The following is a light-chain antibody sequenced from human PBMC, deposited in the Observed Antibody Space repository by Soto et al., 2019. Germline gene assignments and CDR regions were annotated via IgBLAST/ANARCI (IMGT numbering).Light chain of an antibody. J-gene: IGLJ2*01. V-gene: IGLV2-14*01. Sequence: QSVLTQPASVSGSPGQSITISCTGTSRDVGGYNYVSWYQQHPGKAPKLMIYEVSNRPSGVSNRFSGSKSGNTASLTISGLQAEDEADYCCSSYTSSSTLVVFGGGTKLTVL. CDR1: SRDVGGYNY. CDR2: EVS. CDR3: SSYTSSSTLVV.